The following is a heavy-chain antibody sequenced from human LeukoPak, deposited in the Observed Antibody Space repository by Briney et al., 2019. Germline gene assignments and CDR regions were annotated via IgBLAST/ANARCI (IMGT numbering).Heavy chain of an antibody. CDR3: ARRVTTRVGEYFDY. V-gene: IGHV4-59*08. CDR2: IYNSGNT. J-gene: IGHJ4*02. D-gene: IGHD4-17*01. CDR1: DGSISSDY. Sequence: SETLSLTCSVSDGSISSDYWTWIRQPPGKGLEWIGYIYNSGNTNYNPSLKSRVTISVDTSKKQFSLKLNSVTAADTAVYYCARRVTTRVGEYFDYWGQGTLVTVSS.